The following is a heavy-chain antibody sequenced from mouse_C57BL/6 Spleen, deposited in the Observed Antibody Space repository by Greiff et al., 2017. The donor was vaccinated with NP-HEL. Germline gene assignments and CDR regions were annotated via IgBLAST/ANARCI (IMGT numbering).Heavy chain of an antibody. V-gene: IGHV1-72*01. D-gene: IGHD1-1*01. CDR1: GYTFTSYW. Sequence: VQLQQPGAELVKPGASVKLSCKASGYTFTSYWMHWVKQRPGRGLEWIGRIDPNSGGTKYNEKFKSKATLTVDKPSSTAYMQLSSLTSEDSAVYYCARELDSTVVATPFAYWGQGTLVTVSA. J-gene: IGHJ3*01. CDR2: IDPNSGGT. CDR3: ARELDSTVVATPFAY.